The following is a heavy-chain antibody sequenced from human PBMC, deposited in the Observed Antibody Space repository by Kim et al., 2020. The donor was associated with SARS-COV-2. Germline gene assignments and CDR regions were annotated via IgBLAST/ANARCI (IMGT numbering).Heavy chain of an antibody. CDR3: AKKIVGATTYYGMDV. V-gene: IGHV1-69*13. D-gene: IGHD1-26*01. Sequence: SVKVSCKTSGGTFSTHAISWVRQAPGQGLEWMGGIIPIFGRGNYAQKFEGRVTITAYESTSTAYMELSSLRSEDTAVYYCAKKIVGATTYYGMDVWGQG. CDR1: GGTFSTHA. CDR2: IIPIFGRG. J-gene: IGHJ6*02.